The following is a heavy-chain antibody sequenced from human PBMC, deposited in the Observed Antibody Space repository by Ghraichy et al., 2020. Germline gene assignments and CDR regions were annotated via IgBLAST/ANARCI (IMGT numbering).Heavy chain of an antibody. CDR1: GFTFSSYG. J-gene: IGHJ4*02. CDR3: AKDHDFWSGYYGFPDY. CDR2: IRYDGSNK. D-gene: IGHD3-3*01. Sequence: SCAASGFTFSSYGMHWVRQAPGKGLEWVAFIRYDGSNKYYADSVKGRFTISRDNSKNTLYLQMNSLRAEDTAVYYCAKDHDFWSGYYGFPDYWGQGTLVTVSS. V-gene: IGHV3-30*02.